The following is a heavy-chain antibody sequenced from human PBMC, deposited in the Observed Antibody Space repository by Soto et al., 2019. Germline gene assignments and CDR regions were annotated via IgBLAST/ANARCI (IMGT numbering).Heavy chain of an antibody. CDR3: AADGSGSYSSFRFDP. CDR1: GYTFTSYG. V-gene: IGHV1-18*01. J-gene: IGHJ5*02. Sequence: GASVKVSCKASGYTFTSYGISWVRQAPGQGLEWMGRISAYNGNANYAQKLQGRVTMTTDTSTSTAYMELSSLRSEDTAVYYCAADGSGSYSSFRFDPWGQGTLVTVSS. D-gene: IGHD3-10*01. CDR2: ISAYNGNA.